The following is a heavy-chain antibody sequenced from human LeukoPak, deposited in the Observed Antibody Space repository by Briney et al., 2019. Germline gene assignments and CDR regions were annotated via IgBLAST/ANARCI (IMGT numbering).Heavy chain of an antibody. CDR3: AKDIMVMYSSGGGMDV. CDR1: GFTFDDYA. J-gene: IGHJ6*02. CDR2: ISWDSGSI. D-gene: IGHD6-19*01. V-gene: IGHV3-9*01. Sequence: GGSLRLSCAASGFTFDDYAMHWVRQAPGKGLEWASGISWDSGSIGYADSVKGRFTISRDNAKNSLYLQMNSLRAEDTALYYCAKDIMVMYSSGGGMDVWGQGTTVTVSS.